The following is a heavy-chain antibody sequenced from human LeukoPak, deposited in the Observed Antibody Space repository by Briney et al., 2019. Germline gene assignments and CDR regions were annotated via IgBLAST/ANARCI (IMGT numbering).Heavy chain of an antibody. CDR2: INHSGST. J-gene: IGHJ3*02. D-gene: IGHD4-23*01. V-gene: IGHV4-34*01. CDR1: GGSFSGYY. Sequence: KPSETLSLTCAVYGGSFSGYYWSWIRQPPGKGLEWIGEINHSGSTNYNPSLKSRVTISVDTSKNQFSLKLSSVTAADTAVYYCARSHGGNFPSAFDIWGQGTMVTVSS. CDR3: ARSHGGNFPSAFDI.